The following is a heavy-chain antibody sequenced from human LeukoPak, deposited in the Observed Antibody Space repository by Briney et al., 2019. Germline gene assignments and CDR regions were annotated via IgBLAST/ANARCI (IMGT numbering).Heavy chain of an antibody. CDR1: GFTFSSYS. J-gene: IGHJ5*02. CDR3: ARGYGDYVDWFDP. CDR2: ISSSSTI. Sequence: GGSLRLSCAASGFTFSSYSMNWVRQAPGEGLEWVSYISSSSTIYYADSVKGRFTISRDNAKNSLYLQMNSLRAEDTAVYYCARGYGDYVDWFDPWGQGTLVTVSS. V-gene: IGHV3-48*01. D-gene: IGHD4-17*01.